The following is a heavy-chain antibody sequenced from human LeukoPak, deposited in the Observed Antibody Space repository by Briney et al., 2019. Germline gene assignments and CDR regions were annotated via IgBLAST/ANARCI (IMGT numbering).Heavy chain of an antibody. CDR1: GGSISSYY. CDR2: IYYSGST. Sequence: PSETLSLTCTVSGGSISSYYWSWIRQPPGKGLEWIGYIYYSGSTNYNPSLKSRVTISVDTSKNQFSLKLSSVTAADTAVYYCAREIAKAFDIWGQGTMVSVSS. J-gene: IGHJ3*02. D-gene: IGHD6-13*01. CDR3: AREIAKAFDI. V-gene: IGHV4-59*01.